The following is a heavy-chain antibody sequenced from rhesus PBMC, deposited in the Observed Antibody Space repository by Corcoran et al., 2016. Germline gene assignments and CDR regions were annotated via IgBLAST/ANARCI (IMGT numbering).Heavy chain of an antibody. D-gene: IGHD4-29*01. J-gene: IGHJ4*01. CDR3: ARDMYGSNY. Sequence: QVQLQESGPGVVKPSETLSLTCAVSGGSISDSYRWSWSRQPPGKGLEWIGNIYGSSLSTNYNPSLKSRVTISKDASKNQFSLNLRSVTAADTAVYYCARDMYGSNYWGQGVLVTVSS. CDR1: GGSISDSYR. V-gene: IGHV4S10*01. CDR2: IYGSSLST.